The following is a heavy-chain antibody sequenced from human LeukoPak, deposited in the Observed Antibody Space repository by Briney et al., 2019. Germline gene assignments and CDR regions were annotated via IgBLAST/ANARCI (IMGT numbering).Heavy chain of an antibody. J-gene: IGHJ1*01. CDR2: IYHSGST. V-gene: IGHV4-38-2*02. CDR1: GYSISSGYY. Sequence: SETLSLTCTVSGYSISSGYYWGWIRPPPGKGLEWIGSIYHSGSTYYNPSLKSRVTISVDTSKNQFSLKLSSVTAADTAVYYCVSQQLAYFQHWGQGTLVTVSS. D-gene: IGHD6-13*01. CDR3: VSQQLAYFQH.